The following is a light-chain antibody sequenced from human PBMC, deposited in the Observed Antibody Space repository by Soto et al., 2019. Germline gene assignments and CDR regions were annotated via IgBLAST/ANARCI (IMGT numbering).Light chain of an antibody. CDR2: DVS. CDR1: SSDVGGYNY. V-gene: IGLV2-11*01. CDR3: CSYAGSYTFYV. Sequence: ALTQPRSVSGSPGQSVTISCTGTSSDVGGYNYVSWYQQHPGKAPKLMIYDVSKRPSGVPDRFSGSKSGNTASLTISGLQAEDEADYYCCSYAGSYTFYVFGTGTKVTVL. J-gene: IGLJ1*01.